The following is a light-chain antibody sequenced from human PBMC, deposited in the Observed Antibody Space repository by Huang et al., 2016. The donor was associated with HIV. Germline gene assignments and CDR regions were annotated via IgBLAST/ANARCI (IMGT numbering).Light chain of an antibody. V-gene: IGKV1-9*01. Sequence: IQLTQSPSSLSASVGDRVTITCRASQGISSSLAWYQQTPGKAPKLLIYAASTLQTGVPSRFSGSGSGTDFTLTISSLQPDDFATYYCQQLNSYPRTFGPGTKVDIK. J-gene: IGKJ3*01. CDR1: QGISSS. CDR2: AAS. CDR3: QQLNSYPRT.